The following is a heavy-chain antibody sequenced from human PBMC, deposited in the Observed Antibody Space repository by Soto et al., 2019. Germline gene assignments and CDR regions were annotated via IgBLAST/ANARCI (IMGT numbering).Heavy chain of an antibody. Sequence: SETLSLTCAVYGGSFSGYYWSWIRQPPGKGLEWIGEINHSGSTNYNPSLKSRVTISVDTSKNQFSLKLSSVTAADTAVYYCARGRKQLYYYYGMDVWGQGTTVT. CDR2: INHSGST. CDR3: ARGRKQLYYYYGMDV. J-gene: IGHJ6*02. CDR1: GGSFSGYY. V-gene: IGHV4-34*01. D-gene: IGHD1-1*01.